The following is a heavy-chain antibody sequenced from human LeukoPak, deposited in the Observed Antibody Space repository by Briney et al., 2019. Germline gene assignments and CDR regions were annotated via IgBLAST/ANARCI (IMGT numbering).Heavy chain of an antibody. CDR3: AEAPVLGELTEYYYHFDLRDV. Sequence: PGGSLRLSCAASGCTFRSYGIHWVRQAPGKGLDWVAVISFDGSNQYYADSVKGRFTLSRDNSKHTLYLQMNSLRAKDTAVYYGAEAPVLGELTEYYYHFDLRDVWGQGTTVTVSS. CDR2: ISFDGSNQ. J-gene: IGHJ6*02. V-gene: IGHV3-30*18. D-gene: IGHD3-10*01. CDR1: GCTFRSYG.